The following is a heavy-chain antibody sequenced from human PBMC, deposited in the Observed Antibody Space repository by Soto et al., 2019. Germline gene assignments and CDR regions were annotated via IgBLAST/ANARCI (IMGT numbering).Heavy chain of an antibody. CDR3: ARQQVVPAAMSDY. CDR1: GGSISSSSYY. Sequence: SEILSLTCTVSGGSISSSSYYWGWIRQPPGKGLEWIGSIYYSGSTYYNPSLKSRVTISVDTSKNQFSLKLSSVTAADTAVYYCARQQVVPAAMSDYWGQGTLVTVSS. D-gene: IGHD2-2*01. J-gene: IGHJ4*02. V-gene: IGHV4-39*01. CDR2: IYYSGST.